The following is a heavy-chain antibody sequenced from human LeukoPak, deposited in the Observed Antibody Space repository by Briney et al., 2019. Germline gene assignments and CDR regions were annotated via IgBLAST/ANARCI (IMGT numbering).Heavy chain of an antibody. D-gene: IGHD1-1*01. J-gene: IGHJ3*02. CDR2: ISGSGGTI. V-gene: IGHV3-23*01. CDR1: GFTFSSYG. Sequence: PGGSLRLSCAASGFTFSSYGMSWVRQAPGKGLEWVSAISGSGGTIYYADSVKGRFTISRDNAKNSLYLQMNSLRAEDTAVYYCARTARKPGAFDIWGQGTMVTVSS. CDR3: ARTARKPGAFDI.